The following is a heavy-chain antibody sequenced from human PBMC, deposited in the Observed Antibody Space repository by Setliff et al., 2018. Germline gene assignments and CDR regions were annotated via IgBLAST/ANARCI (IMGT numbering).Heavy chain of an antibody. D-gene: IGHD6-6*01. CDR2: IYYRGIA. CDR1: GASISTTYY. J-gene: IGHJ4*02. V-gene: IGHV4-39*01. CDR3: ARGRNIAARLFDS. Sequence: PSETLSLTCTVSGASISTTYYWGWVRQSPEKGLEWIGSIYYRGIAFYNPSLRSRATMPVDTSKNQFSLNLTSVTAADTAVYYCARGRNIAARLFDSWGQGTRVTVSS.